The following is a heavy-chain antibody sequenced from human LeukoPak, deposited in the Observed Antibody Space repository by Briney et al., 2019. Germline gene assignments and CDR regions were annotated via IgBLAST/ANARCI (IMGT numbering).Heavy chain of an antibody. CDR1: GGSINDYY. J-gene: IGHJ4*02. Sequence: SETLSLTCTVSGGSINDYYWSWLRQPPGKGLEWIGYIHYSGNTNYNPSLKSRVSVSLDSSKNQFSLQLTSVTAADTAVYYCASGAGWYNYWGQGTLVTVSS. CDR2: IHYSGNT. V-gene: IGHV4-59*08. D-gene: IGHD6-19*01. CDR3: ASGAGWYNY.